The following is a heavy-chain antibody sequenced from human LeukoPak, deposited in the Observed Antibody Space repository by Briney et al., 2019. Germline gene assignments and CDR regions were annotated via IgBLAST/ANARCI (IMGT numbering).Heavy chain of an antibody. CDR3: AKCGTGSNFDY. Sequence: GGSLRLSCAASGFTLSSSNMHWVRQARGKGVEWVSFISGTSTAIYYADSVKGRFTISRDIARRSLYLQMNSLRDEDTAVYYCAKCGTGSNFDYWGQGMLVTVSS. V-gene: IGHV3-48*02. CDR2: ISGTSTAI. D-gene: IGHD3-10*01. J-gene: IGHJ4*02. CDR1: GFTLSSSN.